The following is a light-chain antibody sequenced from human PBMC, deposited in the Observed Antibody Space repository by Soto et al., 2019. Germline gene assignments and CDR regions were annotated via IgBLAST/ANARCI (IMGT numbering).Light chain of an antibody. CDR1: QSVNSNY. J-gene: IGKJ2*01. CDR3: QQYGSSFRYT. CDR2: GAS. V-gene: IGKV3-20*01. Sequence: EIVLTQSPGTLSLSPGERATLSCRASQSVNSNYVTWYQQKPGQAPRLLIYGASSRATGIPDRFSGSGSGTDFTLTISRLEPEVFAVYYCQQYGSSFRYTFGQGTKLEIK.